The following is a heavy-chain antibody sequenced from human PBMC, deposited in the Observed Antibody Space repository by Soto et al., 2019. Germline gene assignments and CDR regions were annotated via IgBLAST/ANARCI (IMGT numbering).Heavy chain of an antibody. CDR1: GYTFTSYG. V-gene: IGHV1-18*01. CDR2: ISAYNGNT. Sequence: ASVKVSCKASGYTFTSYGISWVRQAPGQGLEWMGWISAYNGNTNYAQKLQGRVTMTTDTSTSTAYMELRSLRSDDTAVYYCARDPRYDYVWGSYRYSAYFDYWGQGTLVTVSS. CDR3: ARDPRYDYVWGSYRYSAYFDY. J-gene: IGHJ4*02. D-gene: IGHD3-16*02.